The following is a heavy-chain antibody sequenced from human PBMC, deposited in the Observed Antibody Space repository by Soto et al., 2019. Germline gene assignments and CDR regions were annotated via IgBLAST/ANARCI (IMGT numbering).Heavy chain of an antibody. CDR3: AEYRRLTGNYYLDY. CDR2: VYYTGNT. CDR1: GGSVSGYY. D-gene: IGHD1-20*01. V-gene: IGHV4-59*02. Sequence: SETLSLTCTVSGGSVSGYYWSWIRQPPGKGLEWIGYVYYTGNTNYNPSLKSRVTISVDTSKSQFSLTLSSVTAADTAVYFCAEYRRLTGNYYLDYWGQGTLVTVSS. J-gene: IGHJ4*02.